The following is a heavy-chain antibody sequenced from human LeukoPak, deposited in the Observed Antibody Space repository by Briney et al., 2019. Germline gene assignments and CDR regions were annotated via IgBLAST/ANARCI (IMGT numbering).Heavy chain of an antibody. V-gene: IGHV1-69*05. CDR2: IIPIFGTA. J-gene: IGHJ6*03. Sequence: GASVKVSCKASGGTFSSYAISWVRQAPGQGLEWMGGIIPIFGTANYAQKFQGRVTITTDESTSTAYMELSSLRSEDTAVYYCALRAGYCSSTSRYNEGWYYYYYMDVWGKGTTVTVSS. CDR3: ALRAGYCSSTSRYNEGWYYYYYMDV. CDR1: GGTFSSYA. D-gene: IGHD2-2*02.